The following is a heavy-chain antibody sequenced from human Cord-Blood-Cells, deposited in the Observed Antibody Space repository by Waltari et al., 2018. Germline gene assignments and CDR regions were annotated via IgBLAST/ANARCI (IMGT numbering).Heavy chain of an antibody. CDR2: IKSKTDGGTT. Sequence: EVQLVESGGGLVKPGGSLRLSCAASGFTFSNAWMSWVSQAPGKGLEWVGRIKSKTDGGTTDYAAPVKGRFTISRDDSKNTLYLQMNSLKTEDTAVYYCTTDNWNYYYYGMDVWGQGTTVTVSS. V-gene: IGHV3-15*01. J-gene: IGHJ6*02. CDR3: TTDNWNYYYYGMDV. CDR1: GFTFSNAW. D-gene: IGHD1-20*01.